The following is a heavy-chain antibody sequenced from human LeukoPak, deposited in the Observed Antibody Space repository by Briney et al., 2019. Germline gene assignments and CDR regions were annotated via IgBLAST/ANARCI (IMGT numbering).Heavy chain of an antibody. D-gene: IGHD3-10*01. J-gene: IGHJ6*03. Sequence: ASVKVSCKASGGTFSGYAISWVRQAPGQGLEWMGGIIPIFGTANYAQKFQGRVTITADESTSTAYMELSSLRSEDTAVYYCARGDMVRGVKGYYYYYYMDVWGKGTTVTISS. CDR2: IIPIFGTA. V-gene: IGHV1-69*01. CDR3: ARGDMVRGVKGYYYYYYMDV. CDR1: GGTFSGYA.